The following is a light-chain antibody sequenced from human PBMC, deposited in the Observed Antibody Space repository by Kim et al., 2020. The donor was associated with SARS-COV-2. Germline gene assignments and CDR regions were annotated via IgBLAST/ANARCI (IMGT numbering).Light chain of an antibody. Sequence: ESVLTQSPGTLSLSPGERATLSCRASQSVSNYLAWYQQKPGQAPRLLIYGASNRATGIPDRFSGSGSETDFTLTISRLEPEDFAVYYCQQYGSSLYTFGQGTKVDIK. V-gene: IGKV3-20*01. CDR2: GAS. CDR1: QSVSNY. CDR3: QQYGSSLYT. J-gene: IGKJ2*01.